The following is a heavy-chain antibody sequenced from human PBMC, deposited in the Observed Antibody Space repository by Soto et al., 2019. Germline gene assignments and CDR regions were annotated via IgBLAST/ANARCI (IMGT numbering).Heavy chain of an antibody. CDR1: GGSISSYY. J-gene: IGHJ4*02. Sequence: SETLSLTCTVSGGSISSYYWSWIRQPPGKGLEWIGYIYYSGSTNYNPSLKSRVTISVDTSKNQFSLKLSSVTAADTAVYYCARDLRSITIFGVAYDYFDYWGQGTLVTVPS. CDR2: IYYSGST. V-gene: IGHV4-59*01. CDR3: ARDLRSITIFGVAYDYFDY. D-gene: IGHD3-3*01.